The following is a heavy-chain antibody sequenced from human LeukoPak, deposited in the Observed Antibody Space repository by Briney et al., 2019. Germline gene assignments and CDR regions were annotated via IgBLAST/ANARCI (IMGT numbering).Heavy chain of an antibody. CDR1: GFTFSSYW. CDR2: IKQDGSEK. D-gene: IGHD3-22*01. Sequence: GGSLRLSCAASGFTFSSYWMSWVRQAPGKGLEWVANIKQDGSEKYYVDSVKGRFTISRDNAKNSLYLQMNSLRAEDTAVYYCARLGDSGGYYYYYYYGLDAWGKGPRVTVSP. CDR3: ARLGDSGGYYYYYYYGLDA. J-gene: IGHJ6*04. V-gene: IGHV3-7*01.